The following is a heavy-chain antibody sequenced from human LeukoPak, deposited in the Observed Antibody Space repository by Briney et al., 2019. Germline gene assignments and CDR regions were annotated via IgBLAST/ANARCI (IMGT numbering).Heavy chain of an antibody. J-gene: IGHJ3*02. V-gene: IGHV3-30-3*01. D-gene: IGHD1-26*01. CDR2: ISYDGSNK. Sequence: GGSLRLSCAASGFTFSSYAMHWVRQAPGKGLEWVAVISYDGSNKYYADSVKGRFTISRDNSKNTLYLQMNSLRAEDTAVYYRARYHAGAKANAFDIWGQGTMVTVSS. CDR1: GFTFSSYA. CDR3: ARYHAGAKANAFDI.